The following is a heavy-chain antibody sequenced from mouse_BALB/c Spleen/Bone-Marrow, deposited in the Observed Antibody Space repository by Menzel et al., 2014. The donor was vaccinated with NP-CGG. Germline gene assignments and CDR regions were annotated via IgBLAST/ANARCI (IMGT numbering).Heavy chain of an antibody. CDR3: ANYRYGWYFDV. V-gene: IGHV14-3*02. CDR2: IDPAIFT. D-gene: IGHD2-14*01. Sequence: VQLKQSGAELVKPGASVKLSCTASGFNIKDTYLHWVKQRPEQGLDWIGRIDPAIFTKYDPKFQGKATITADTSSNTAYLLLSSLTSEDTAVYYCANYRYGWYFDVWGAGTTVTVSS. J-gene: IGHJ1*01. CDR1: GFNIKDTY.